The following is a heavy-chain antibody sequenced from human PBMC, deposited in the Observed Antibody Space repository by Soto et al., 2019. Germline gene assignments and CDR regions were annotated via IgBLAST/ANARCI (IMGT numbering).Heavy chain of an antibody. CDR2: IVVGSGNT. CDR1: GFTFTSSA. Sequence: ASVKVSCKASGFTFTSSAVQWVRQARGQRLEWIGWIVVGSGNTNYAQKFQERVTITRDMSTSTAYMELSSLRSEDTAVYYCAADAALYCSGGSCRYGPADYWGQGTLVTVSS. D-gene: IGHD2-15*01. V-gene: IGHV1-58*01. CDR3: AADAALYCSGGSCRYGPADY. J-gene: IGHJ4*02.